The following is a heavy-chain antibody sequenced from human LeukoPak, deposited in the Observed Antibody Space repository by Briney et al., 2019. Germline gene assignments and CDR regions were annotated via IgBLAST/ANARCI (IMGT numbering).Heavy chain of an antibody. J-gene: IGHJ4*02. D-gene: IGHD3-10*01. CDR1: GGPFSGYF. Sequence: SETLSLTCAVSGGPFSGYFWSWIRQSSGKGLEWIGEIHNSGTTNYKPSLNSRVTIPEDTSKNQFYLNLSSVTAADTAVYYCARRYYYNLGSFPFDFWGQGTLVTVSS. V-gene: IGHV4-34*01. CDR2: IHNSGTT. CDR3: ARRYYYNLGSFPFDF.